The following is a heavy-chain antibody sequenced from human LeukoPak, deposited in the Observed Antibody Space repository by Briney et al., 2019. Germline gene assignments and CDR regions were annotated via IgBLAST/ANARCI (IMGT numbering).Heavy chain of an antibody. D-gene: IGHD2-15*01. V-gene: IGHV3-66*01. CDR1: GFTVSSNY. CDR2: IYSGGGRI. CDR3: AREVVGRYKD. Sequence: GGSLRLSCAASGFTVSSNYMSWVRQAPGKGLEWVSVIYSGGGRIHYADSVRGRFTISRDTSKNTLYLQMNSLRAEDTAVYYCAREVVGRYKDWGQGTLVTVSS. J-gene: IGHJ4*02.